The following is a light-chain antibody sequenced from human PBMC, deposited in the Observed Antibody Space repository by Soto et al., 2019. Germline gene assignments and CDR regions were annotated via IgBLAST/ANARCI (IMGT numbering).Light chain of an antibody. Sequence: ALAQPASVSGSPGQSITISCTGTSSDVGLYNIVSWYQQHPGKAPKLLIYEVNKRPSGVSTRFSGAKSGNTASLTISGLQAEDEADYHCCSFAGASTYVFGGGTKVTVL. V-gene: IGLV2-23*02. J-gene: IGLJ1*01. CDR1: SSDVGLYNI. CDR3: CSFAGASTYV. CDR2: EVN.